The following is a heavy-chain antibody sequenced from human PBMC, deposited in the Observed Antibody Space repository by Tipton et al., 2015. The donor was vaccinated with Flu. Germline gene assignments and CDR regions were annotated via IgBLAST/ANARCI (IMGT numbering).Heavy chain of an antibody. Sequence: GSLRLSCAASAFTFNSFWMSWVRQAPGKGLEWVANIKQGGGEKYYVDSVKGRFTISRDNAKNSLYLQMSSLRVEDTAVYYCARTRGGYCSSSSCYDDYFDLWGQGTLVNVSS. CDR3: ARTRGGYCSSSSCYDDYFDL. D-gene: IGHD2-2*01. J-gene: IGHJ4*02. V-gene: IGHV3-7*01. CDR1: AFTFNSFW. CDR2: IKQGGGEK.